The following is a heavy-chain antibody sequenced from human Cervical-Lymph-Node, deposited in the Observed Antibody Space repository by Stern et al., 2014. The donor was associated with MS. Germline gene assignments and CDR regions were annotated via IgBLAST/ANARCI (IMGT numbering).Heavy chain of an antibody. CDR1: GFTFSSYS. J-gene: IGHJ4*02. V-gene: IGHV3-21*01. Sequence: EVQLVESGGGLVKPGGSLRLSCAASGFTFSSYSMNWVRQAPGKGLEWVSSISSSSSYIYYADSVKGRFTISRDNAKNSLYLQMNSLRAEDTAVYYCARDGARYSNHGDYWGQGTLVTVSS. CDR3: ARDGARYSNHGDY. D-gene: IGHD4-11*01. CDR2: ISSSSSYI.